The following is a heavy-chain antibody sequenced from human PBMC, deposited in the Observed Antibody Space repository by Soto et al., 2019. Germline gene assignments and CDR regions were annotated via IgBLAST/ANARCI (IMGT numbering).Heavy chain of an antibody. D-gene: IGHD3-22*01. CDR2: IYPGESDT. Sequence: GESLKISCKGSGYSFTSYWIGWVRQMPGKGLEWMGFIYPGESDTRYSPSFQGQVTISADKSISTAYLQWSSLKPSDTAMYYCARHGYDDSSGYWADYYYYYGMDVCGQVTRVTVS. V-gene: IGHV5-51*01. CDR3: ARHGYDDSSGYWADYYYYYGMDV. J-gene: IGHJ6*02. CDR1: GYSFTSYW.